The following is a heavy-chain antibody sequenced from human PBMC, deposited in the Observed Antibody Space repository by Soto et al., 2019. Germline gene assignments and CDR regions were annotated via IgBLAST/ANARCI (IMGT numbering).Heavy chain of an antibody. J-gene: IGHJ3*02. V-gene: IGHV3-23*01. D-gene: IGHD6-13*01. CDR1: GFTFSSYA. CDR2: ISTSGGGT. Sequence: EVQLSECGGGLVQPGRSLRLSCAASGFTFSSYAMSWVRQAPGKGLEWVSAISTSGGGTYYTDSVKGRFTISRDNSKKTVYLQMNSLRAEDTALYYCAKGRIAAAGRRAFDIWGQGTMVTVSS. CDR3: AKGRIAAAGRRAFDI.